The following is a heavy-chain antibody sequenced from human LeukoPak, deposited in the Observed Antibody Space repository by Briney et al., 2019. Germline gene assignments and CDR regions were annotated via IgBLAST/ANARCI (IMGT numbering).Heavy chain of an antibody. J-gene: IGHJ6*02. CDR1: GDSISRYY. CDR3: AREGLDIVATIGLGDYYYYGMDV. V-gene: IGHV4-59*12. D-gene: IGHD5-12*01. CDR2: IFYSGST. Sequence: SETLSLTCTVSGDSISRYYWSWIRQPPGKGLDWIGHIFYSGSTNYKPSLKSRVTISVDRSKNQFSLKLSSVTAADTAVYYCAREGLDIVATIGLGDYYYYGMDVWGQGTTVTVSS.